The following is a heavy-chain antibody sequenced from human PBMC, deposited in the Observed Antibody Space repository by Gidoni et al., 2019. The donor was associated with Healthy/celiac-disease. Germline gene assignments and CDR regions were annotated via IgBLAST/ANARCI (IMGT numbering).Heavy chain of an antibody. D-gene: IGHD6-19*01. V-gene: IGHV4-34*01. CDR3: ARGPIRHIAVAVGPRVRNWFDP. Sequence: QLQQWGAGLLKPSQTLSLTCAVYGGSFSGYYWSWIRQPPGKGLEWIGEINHSGSTNYNPSLKSRVTISVDTSKNQFSLKLSSVTAADTAVYYCARGPIRHIAVAVGPRVRNWFDPWGQGTLVTVSS. J-gene: IGHJ5*02. CDR2: INHSGST. CDR1: GGSFSGYY.